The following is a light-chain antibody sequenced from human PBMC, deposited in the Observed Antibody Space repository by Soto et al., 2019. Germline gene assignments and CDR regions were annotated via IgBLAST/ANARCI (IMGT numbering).Light chain of an antibody. Sequence: QSVLTQPPSVSGASGQRVTISCTGSSSNIGAGYNVHWYQQLPGTAPKLLIYGNNNRPSGVPDRFSGSKSGTSASLAITGLQSEDEADYYCQSYDSSLSGVLFGGGTQLTVL. J-gene: IGLJ2*01. CDR3: QSYDSSLSGVL. V-gene: IGLV1-40*01. CDR2: GNN. CDR1: SSNIGAGYN.